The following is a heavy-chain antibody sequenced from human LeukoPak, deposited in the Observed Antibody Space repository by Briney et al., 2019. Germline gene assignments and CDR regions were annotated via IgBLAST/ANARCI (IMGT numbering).Heavy chain of an antibody. CDR3: AKPISGGLAVTADWFDP. CDR2: ISYDGSNK. D-gene: IGHD6-19*01. CDR1: GLTFSFYA. Sequence: PGGSLRLSCAASGLTFSFYAMHWVRQAPGKGLEWVAVISYDGSNKYYADSVKGRFTISRGNSKNTLYLQLNSLRAEDTAVYYCAKPISGGLAVTADWFDPWGQGTLVTVSS. V-gene: IGHV3-30-3*02. J-gene: IGHJ5*02.